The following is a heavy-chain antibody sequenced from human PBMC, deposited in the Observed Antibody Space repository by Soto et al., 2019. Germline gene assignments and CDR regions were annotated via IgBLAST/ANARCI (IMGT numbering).Heavy chain of an antibody. CDR1: GFIVSNNY. J-gene: IGHJ3*02. D-gene: IGHD5-12*01. Sequence: EVQLVESGGGLVQPGGSLRLSCAASGFIVSNNYMNWVRQAPGKGLEWVSVLYADGGTEYADSMKGRFTSSRDDSKNTLSVQMNNLIADDTAVYYCAIDIVVEPAALRRDYSDYNYAGSDAFDIWGQGTLVTVSS. CDR3: AIDIVVEPAALRRDYSDYNYAGSDAFDI. CDR2: LYADGGT. V-gene: IGHV3-66*01.